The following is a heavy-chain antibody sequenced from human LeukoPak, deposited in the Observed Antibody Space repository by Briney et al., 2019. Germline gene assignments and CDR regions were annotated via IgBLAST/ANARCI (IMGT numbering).Heavy chain of an antibody. CDR1: GFTFRNYG. Sequence: GGSLRLSCATSGFTFRNYGMHWVRQAPGKGLKWVAIIYYDGSNQYYADSVKGRFTISRDNSKNTLYLQLNSLRAEDTAMYYCARDRGQSYFDYWGQGTLVTVSS. CDR2: IYYDGSNQ. D-gene: IGHD3-10*01. CDR3: ARDRGQSYFDY. V-gene: IGHV3-33*01. J-gene: IGHJ4*02.